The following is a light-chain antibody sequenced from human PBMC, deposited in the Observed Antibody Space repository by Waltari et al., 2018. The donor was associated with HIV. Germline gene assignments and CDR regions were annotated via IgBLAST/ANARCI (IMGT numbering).Light chain of an antibody. Sequence: QSVLTQPPSVSGAPGQRVTIACTGTRSNIGAGFDVHWYQQIPGNAPKLLIYDNTLRPSGSPGRCSGSKSGTSASLAITGLQSEDEADYYCQSYDMSQSGSLVFGGGTKLTVL. CDR2: DNT. CDR1: RSNIGAGFD. CDR3: QSYDMSQSGSLV. V-gene: IGLV1-40*01. J-gene: IGLJ2*01.